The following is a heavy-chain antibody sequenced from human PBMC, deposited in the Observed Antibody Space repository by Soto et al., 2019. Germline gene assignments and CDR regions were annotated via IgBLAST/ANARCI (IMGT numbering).Heavy chain of an antibody. CDR1: GXSISSYY. CDR2: IYYSGST. D-gene: IGHD6-13*01. CDR3: ARGLASSSWDPNWFDP. V-gene: IGHV4-59*01. J-gene: IGHJ5*02. Sequence: LSLTFTVSGXSISSYYWSWIRQPPGKGLEWIGYIYYSGSTNYNPSLKSRVTISVDTSKNQFSLKLSSVTAADTAVYYCARGLASSSWDPNWFDPWGQGTLVTVSS.